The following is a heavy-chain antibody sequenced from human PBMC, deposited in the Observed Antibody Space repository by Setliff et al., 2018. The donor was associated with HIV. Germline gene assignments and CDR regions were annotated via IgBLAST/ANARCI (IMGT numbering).Heavy chain of an antibody. J-gene: IGHJ4*02. CDR3: ARLLEGPDYSSDFRYFDWFPDV. Sequence: SETLSLTCTVSGGSVSSGTYYWTWIRQPAGKGLEWIGRIYTSGTPNYNPSLESRVTISLESSKNQFSLRLTSVTAADTAVYYCARLLEGPDYSSDFRYFDWFPDVWGQGTLVTVSS. D-gene: IGHD3-9*01. CDR1: GGSVSSGTYY. CDR2: IYTSGTP. V-gene: IGHV4-61*02.